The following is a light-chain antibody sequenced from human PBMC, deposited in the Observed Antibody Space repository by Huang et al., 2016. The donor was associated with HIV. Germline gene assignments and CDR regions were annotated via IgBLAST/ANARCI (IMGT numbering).Light chain of an antibody. CDR3: QRYDNLPQFS. J-gene: IGKJ4*01. Sequence: DIQMTQSPSSLSASVGDRVTITCQASQDINNYLTWYQQKPGRAPKLLIYDTSNLETGVPFRFSGNASGTYFTFTIKTLQPEDAETCCCQRYDNLPQFSFGGGTKVE. V-gene: IGKV1-33*01. CDR1: QDINNY. CDR2: DTS.